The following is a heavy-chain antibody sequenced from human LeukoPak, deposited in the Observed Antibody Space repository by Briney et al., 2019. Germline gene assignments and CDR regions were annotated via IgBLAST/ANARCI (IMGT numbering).Heavy chain of an antibody. J-gene: IGHJ4*02. CDR3: ARVRSYYDSSGYYY. V-gene: IGHV3-33*01. Sequence: LSGGSLRLSCAASGFTFSSYGMHWVRQAPGKGLEWVAVIWYDGSNKYYADSVKGRFTISRDNSKNTLYLQMNSLRAEDTAVYYCARVRSYYDSSGYYYWGQGTLVTVSS. CDR2: IWYDGSNK. D-gene: IGHD3-22*01. CDR1: GFTFSSYG.